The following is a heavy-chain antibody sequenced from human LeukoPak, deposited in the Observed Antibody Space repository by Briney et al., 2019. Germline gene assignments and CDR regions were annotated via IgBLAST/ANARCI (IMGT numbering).Heavy chain of an antibody. D-gene: IGHD3-3*01. V-gene: IGHV1-24*01. CDR3: ATRIRNHITILVQLHY. CDR2: FVPEDGET. Sequence: GASVKVSCKVSGYTLTELSMHWVRQAPGKGLEWVGGFVPEDGETIYAQKFQGRVTMTEDTSTDTAYMELSSLRSEDTAVYYCATRIRNHITILVQLHYWGQGTLVTVSS. CDR1: GYTLTELS. J-gene: IGHJ4*02.